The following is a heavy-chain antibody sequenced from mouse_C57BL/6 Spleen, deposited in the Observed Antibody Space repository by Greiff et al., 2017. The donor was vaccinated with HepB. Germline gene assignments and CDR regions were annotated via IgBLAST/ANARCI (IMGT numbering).Heavy chain of an antibody. Sequence: LLESDAELVKPGASVKISCKVSGYTFTDHTIHWMKQRPEQGLEWIGYIYPRDGSTKYNEKFKGKATLTADKSSSTAYMQLNSLTSEDSAVYFCARHYGSSGGYWYFDVWGTGTTVTVSS. CDR1: GYTFTDHT. CDR3: ARHYGSSGGYWYFDV. CDR2: IYPRDGST. J-gene: IGHJ1*03. D-gene: IGHD1-1*01. V-gene: IGHV1-78*01.